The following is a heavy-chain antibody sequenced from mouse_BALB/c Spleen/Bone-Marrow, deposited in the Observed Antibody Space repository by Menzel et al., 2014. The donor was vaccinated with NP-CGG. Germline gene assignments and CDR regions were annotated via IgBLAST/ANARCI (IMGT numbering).Heavy chain of an antibody. D-gene: IGHD3-3*01. CDR3: ARGGTRETFFDY. Sequence: EVKLMESGPDRVKPSQSLSLTCTVTGYSITSGYSWHWIRQFPGNKLEWMGYIHYSGSTNYNPSLKSRISITRDTSKNQFFLQLNSVTTEDTATYYCARGGTRETFFDYWGQGTTLTVSS. CDR1: GYSITSGYS. J-gene: IGHJ2*01. CDR2: IHYSGST. V-gene: IGHV3-1*02.